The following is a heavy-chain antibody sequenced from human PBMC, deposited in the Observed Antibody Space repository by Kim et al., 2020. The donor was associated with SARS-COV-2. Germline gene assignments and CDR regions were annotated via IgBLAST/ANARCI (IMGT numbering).Heavy chain of an antibody. CDR3: AREFIWESYDFWGGV. CDR1: GYTFTSYY. D-gene: IGHD3-3*01. CDR2: INPSGGST. V-gene: IGHV1-46*01. J-gene: IGHJ6*02. Sequence: ASVKVSCKASGYTFTSYYMHWVRQAPGQGLEWMGIINPSGGSTSYAQKFQGRVTMTRDTSTSTVYMELSSLRSEDTAVYYCAREFIWESYDFWGGVWGQGTTVTVSS.